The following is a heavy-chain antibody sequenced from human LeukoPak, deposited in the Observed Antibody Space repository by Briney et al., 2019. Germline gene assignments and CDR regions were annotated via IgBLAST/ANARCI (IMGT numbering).Heavy chain of an antibody. D-gene: IGHD2-2*01. CDR2: INPNSGGT. CDR1: GYTFTGYY. Sequence: ASVKVSCKASGYTFTGYYMHWVRQAPGQGLEWMGWINPNSGGTNYAQRFQGRVTMTRDTSISTAYMELSRLTSDDTAMYYCARTIVLVPAAFYFDYWGQGTLVTVSS. J-gene: IGHJ4*02. CDR3: ARTIVLVPAAFYFDY. V-gene: IGHV1-2*02.